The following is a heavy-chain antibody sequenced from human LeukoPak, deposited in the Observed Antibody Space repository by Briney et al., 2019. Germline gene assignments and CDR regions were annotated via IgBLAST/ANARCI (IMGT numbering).Heavy chain of an antibody. J-gene: IGHJ6*03. CDR1: GFTYSRYE. CDR2: FSSSWSTI. CDR3: ARVPLNYYYYMDV. Sequence: PGVSLTLSCAPSGFTYSRYEMNWVRQSPGKGREGVSYFSSSWSTIYYAHSVQVRFPISRDNAKDSLYLQMNSLRAEDRAVYNCARVPLNYYYYMDVWGKGTTVTVSS. V-gene: IGHV3-48*03.